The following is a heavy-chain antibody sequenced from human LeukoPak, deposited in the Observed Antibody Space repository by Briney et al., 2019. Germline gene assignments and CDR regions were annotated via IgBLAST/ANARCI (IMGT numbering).Heavy chain of an antibody. CDR2: IKQDGSKK. CDR1: GFPFSSYW. Sequence: GGSLRLSCVASGFPFSSYWMTWVRQAPGKGLEWVANIKQDGSKKSYVDSVKGRFTISRDNARNSLYLQMNNLRGEDTAIYYCARDAGNSGYGCDLWGQGTLVTVSS. J-gene: IGHJ5*02. CDR3: ARDAGNSGYGCDL. V-gene: IGHV3-7*01. D-gene: IGHD5-12*01.